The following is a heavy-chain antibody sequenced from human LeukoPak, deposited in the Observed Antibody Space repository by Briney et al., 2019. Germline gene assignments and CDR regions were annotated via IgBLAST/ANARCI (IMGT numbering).Heavy chain of an antibody. Sequence: PGGSLRLSCAASGFTFSSYSMNWVRQAPGKGLEWVSSISSSSSYIYYADSVKGRFTISRDNAKNSLYLQMNSLRAEDTVVYYCANLAYYYGSGSPMPRWGQGTLVTVSS. CDR3: ANLAYYYGSGSPMPR. J-gene: IGHJ4*02. V-gene: IGHV3-21*01. D-gene: IGHD3-10*01. CDR2: ISSSSSYI. CDR1: GFTFSSYS.